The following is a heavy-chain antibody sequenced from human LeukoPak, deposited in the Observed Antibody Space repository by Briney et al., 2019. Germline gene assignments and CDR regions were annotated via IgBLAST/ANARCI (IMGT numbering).Heavy chain of an antibody. D-gene: IGHD3-22*01. V-gene: IGHV1-69*04. CDR1: GGTFSSYA. CDR3: ARESKYYYDSSGYYRPDFDY. J-gene: IGHJ4*02. CDR2: IIPILGIA. Sequence: GSSVKVSCKASGGTFSSYAISWVRQAPGQGLEWMGRIIPILGIANYAQKFQGRVTITADKSTSTAYMELSSLRSEDTAVHYCARESKYYYDSSGYYRPDFDYWGQGTLVTVSS.